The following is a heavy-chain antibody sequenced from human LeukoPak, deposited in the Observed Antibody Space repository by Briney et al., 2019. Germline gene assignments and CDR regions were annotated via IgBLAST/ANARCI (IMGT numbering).Heavy chain of an antibody. Sequence: GGSLRLSCAASGFTFSNYSMHWVRQAPGKGLEWVSSISSSSSDIYYADSVKGRFTISRDNAKNSLYLQMNSLRAEDTAVYYCARGEVRGRYFDWLSGAGFYWGQGTLVTVSS. CDR1: GFTFSNYS. J-gene: IGHJ4*02. V-gene: IGHV3-21*01. CDR3: ARGEVRGRYFDWLSGAGFY. CDR2: ISSSSSDI. D-gene: IGHD3-9*01.